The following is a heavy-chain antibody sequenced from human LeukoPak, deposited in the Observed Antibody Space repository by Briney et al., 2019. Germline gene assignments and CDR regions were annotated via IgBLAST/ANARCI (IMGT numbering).Heavy chain of an antibody. D-gene: IGHD1-26*01. Sequence: GESLKIFCKGSGYSFTSYWIGWVRQMPGKGLEWMGIIYPGDSGPTYSPSFQGQVTISVDKSISTAYLQWSSLQASDTAMYYCGMSGDRVPLQDDVFDVWGQGTMVTVST. CDR2: IYPGDSGP. CDR3: GMSGDRVPLQDDVFDV. CDR1: GYSFTSYW. J-gene: IGHJ3*01. V-gene: IGHV5-51*01.